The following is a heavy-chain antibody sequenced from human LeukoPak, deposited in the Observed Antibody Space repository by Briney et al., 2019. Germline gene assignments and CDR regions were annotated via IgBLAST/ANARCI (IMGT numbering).Heavy chain of an antibody. CDR2: IKTDGSST. J-gene: IGHJ4*02. Sequence: PGGSLRLSCAASGFTFSSYWMHWVRQAPGTGLVWVSRIKTDGSSTTYADSVRGRFTISRDNAKNTLYLQMNSLRAEDTAVYYCVRVPTGSNSPSDYWGQGTLVTVSS. CDR1: GFTFSSYW. CDR3: VRVPTGSNSPSDY. V-gene: IGHV3-74*01. D-gene: IGHD4-23*01.